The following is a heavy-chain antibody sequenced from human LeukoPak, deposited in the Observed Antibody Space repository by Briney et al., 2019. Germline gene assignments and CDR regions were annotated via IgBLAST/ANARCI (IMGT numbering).Heavy chain of an antibody. CDR1: GFTFSSYA. D-gene: IGHD4-17*01. J-gene: IGHJ4*02. CDR2: ISDGGGGT. Sequence: PGGSLRLSCEASGFTFSSYAMSWVRQAPGKGPEWVSAISDGGGGTYYADSVKGRFTISRDSSKNTLYLQMSSLRAEDTAVYYCAADYGGYENYFDYWGQGTLVTVSS. CDR3: AADYGGYENYFDY. V-gene: IGHV3-23*01.